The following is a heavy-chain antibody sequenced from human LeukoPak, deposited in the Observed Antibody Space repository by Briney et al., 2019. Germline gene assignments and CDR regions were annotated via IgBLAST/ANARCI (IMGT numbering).Heavy chain of an antibody. D-gene: IGHD2-2*01. Sequence: ASVKVSCKASGYTFTGYYMHWVRQAPGQGLEWMGWINPNSGGTNYAQKFQGRVTMTRDTSISTAYMELSRLRSDDTAVYYCARAPPHCSSTSCLTDYWGQGTLVTVSS. V-gene: IGHV1-2*02. CDR3: ARAPPHCSSTSCLTDY. J-gene: IGHJ4*02. CDR1: GYTFTGYY. CDR2: INPNSGGT.